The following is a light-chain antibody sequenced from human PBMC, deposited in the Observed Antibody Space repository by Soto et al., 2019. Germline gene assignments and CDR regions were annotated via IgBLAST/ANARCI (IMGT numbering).Light chain of an antibody. CDR3: SSYTSSSIPYV. CDR2: DVS. J-gene: IGLJ1*01. CDR1: SSDVGGYNY. V-gene: IGLV2-14*01. Sequence: LTQPAAVSGSPGQSITISCTGTSSDVGGYNYVSWYQQHPGKAPKLMIYDVSNRPSGVSNRFSGSKSGNTASLTISGLQAEDEADYYCSSYTSSSIPYVFGTGTKVTVL.